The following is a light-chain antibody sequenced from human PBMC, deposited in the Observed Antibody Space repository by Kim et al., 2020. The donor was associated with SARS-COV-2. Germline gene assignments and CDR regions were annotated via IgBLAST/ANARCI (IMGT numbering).Light chain of an antibody. V-gene: IGLV1-44*01. CDR1: SSNIGSNN. J-gene: IGLJ3*02. CDR2: SNN. CDR3: AVWDDSLKQGV. Sequence: ELTQPPSASGTPGQRVTISCSGSSSNIGSNNVVWYQQLPGAAPNLLIYSNNQRPSGIPDRFSGSRSGTSASLAISGLQSGDEVDYYCAVWDDSLKQGVFGGGTQLTVL.